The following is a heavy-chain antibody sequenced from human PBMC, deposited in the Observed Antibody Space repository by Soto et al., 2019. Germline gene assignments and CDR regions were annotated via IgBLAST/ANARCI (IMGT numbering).Heavy chain of an antibody. V-gene: IGHV4-39*01. CDR3: ARLDFRSGYYGGRFDP. J-gene: IGHJ5*02. D-gene: IGHD3-3*01. CDR1: GDSVNNNDFY. Sequence: PSETLSLTCTVSGDSVNNNDFYWAWIRQPPGKGLEWVVTIFYSGTTYHNPSLKGRVTASVDRSENQFSLKLTSVTASDTAVYYCARLDFRSGYYGGRFDPWGQGTLVTLSS. CDR2: IFYSGTT.